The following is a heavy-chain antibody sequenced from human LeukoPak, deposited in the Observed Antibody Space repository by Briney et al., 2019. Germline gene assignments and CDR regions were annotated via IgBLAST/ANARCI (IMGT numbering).Heavy chain of an antibody. V-gene: IGHV3-30-3*01. Sequence: PGGSLRLSCAASGFTFSSYAMHWVRQAPGKGLEWVAVISYDGSNKYYADSVKGRFTISRDNSKNTLYLQMNSLRAEDTAVYYCARDLKPQEVVTAPGYWGQGTLVTVSS. CDR1: GFTFSSYA. D-gene: IGHD2-21*02. J-gene: IGHJ4*02. CDR2: ISYDGSNK. CDR3: ARDLKPQEVVTAPGY.